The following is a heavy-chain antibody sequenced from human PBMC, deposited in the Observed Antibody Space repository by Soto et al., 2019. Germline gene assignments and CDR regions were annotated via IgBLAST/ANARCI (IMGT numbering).Heavy chain of an antibody. J-gene: IGHJ4*02. CDR3: TREGPSSLTSYFDY. V-gene: IGHV3-30*04. D-gene: IGHD2-2*01. CDR1: GFTFSSYA. CDR2: ISYDGSLK. Sequence: PGGSLRLSCAASGFTFSSYAMHWVRQAPGKGLEWVAVISYDGSLKYYADSVEGRFTISRDSSKNTLYLQMNSLRPEDTAVYYCTREGPSSLTSYFDYWGQGTLVTVSS.